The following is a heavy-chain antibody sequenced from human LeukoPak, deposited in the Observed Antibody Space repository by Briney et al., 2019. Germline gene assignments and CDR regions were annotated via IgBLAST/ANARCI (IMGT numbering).Heavy chain of an antibody. D-gene: IGHD2-2*01. CDR3: ARDGTSTDDY. V-gene: IGHV3-48*02. J-gene: IGHJ4*02. CDR1: GFTFGSYS. CDR2: ISSGSSIM. Sequence: PGGSLRLSCVASGFTFGSYSMNWVRQAPGKGLEWVSYISSGSSIMYYADSVKGRFSISRDNAKNSLFLRMDSLRDDDTAVYYCARDGTSTDDYWGQGTLVTVSS.